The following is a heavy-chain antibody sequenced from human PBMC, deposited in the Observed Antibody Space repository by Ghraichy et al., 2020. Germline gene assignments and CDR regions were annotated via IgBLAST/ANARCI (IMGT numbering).Heavy chain of an antibody. CDR3: TTGRPAACAWYYYYYMDV. CDR2: IKSKTDGGTT. Sequence: GGSLRLSCAASGFTFSNAWMSWVRQAPGKGLEWVGRIKSKTDGGTTDYAAPVKGRFTISRDDSKNTLYLQMNSLKTEDTAVYYCTTGRPAACAWYYYYYMDVWGKGTTVTVSS. J-gene: IGHJ6*03. D-gene: IGHD6-13*01. V-gene: IGHV3-15*01. CDR1: GFTFSNAW.